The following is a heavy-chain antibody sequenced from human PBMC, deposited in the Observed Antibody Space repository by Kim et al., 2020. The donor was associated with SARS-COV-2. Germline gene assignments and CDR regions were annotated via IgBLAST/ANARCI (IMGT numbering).Heavy chain of an antibody. Sequence: GGSLRLSCAASGFTFSSYGMHWVRQAPGKGLEWVAVIWYDGSNKYYADSVKGRFTISRDNSKNTLYLQMNSLRAEDTAVYYCARDNYGSGTDWFDPWGQGTLVTVSS. CDR2: IWYDGSNK. CDR1: GFTFSSYG. CDR3: ARDNYGSGTDWFDP. D-gene: IGHD3-10*01. J-gene: IGHJ5*02. V-gene: IGHV3-33*01.